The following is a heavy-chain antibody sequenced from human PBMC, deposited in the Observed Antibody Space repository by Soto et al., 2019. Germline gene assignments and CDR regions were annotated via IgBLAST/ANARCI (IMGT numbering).Heavy chain of an antibody. J-gene: IGHJ4*02. CDR2: IYYSGST. V-gene: IGHV4-39*01. D-gene: IGHD3-16*02. Sequence: SETLSLTCTVSGGSISSSSYYWGWIRQPPGKGLEWIGSIYYSGSTYYNPSLKSRVTISVDTSKNQFSLKLSSVTAADTAVYYCATSHPYGSGSYRFDYWGEGTLVTVSS. CDR1: GGSISSSSYY. CDR3: ATSHPYGSGSYRFDY.